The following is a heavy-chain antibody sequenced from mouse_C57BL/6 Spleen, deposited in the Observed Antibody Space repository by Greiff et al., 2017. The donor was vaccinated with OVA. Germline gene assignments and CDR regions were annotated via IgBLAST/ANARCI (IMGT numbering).Heavy chain of an antibody. CDR3: ARGGNYGLYYAMDY. J-gene: IGHJ4*01. CDR1: GFTFSSYA. Sequence: EVQLQESGGGLVKPGGSLKLSCAASGFTFSSYAMSWVRQTPEKRLEWVATISDGGSYTYYPDNVKGRFTISRDNAKNNLYLQMSHLKSEDTAMYYCARGGNYGLYYAMDYWGQGTSVTVSS. D-gene: IGHD1-1*02. V-gene: IGHV5-4*01. CDR2: ISDGGSYT.